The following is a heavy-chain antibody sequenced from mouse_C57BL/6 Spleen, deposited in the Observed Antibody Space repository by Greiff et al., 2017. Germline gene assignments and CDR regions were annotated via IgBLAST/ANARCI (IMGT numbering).Heavy chain of an antibody. J-gene: IGHJ2*01. CDR3: ATLTGTGDDY. CDR2: ISSGSSTI. D-gene: IGHD4-1*01. Sequence: EVKVEESGGGLVKPGGSLKLSCAASGFTFSDYGMHWVRQAPEKGLEWVAYISSGSSTIYYADTVKGRFTISRDNAKNTLFLQMTSLRSEDTAMYYCATLTGTGDDYWGQGTTLTVSS. V-gene: IGHV5-17*01. CDR1: GFTFSDYG.